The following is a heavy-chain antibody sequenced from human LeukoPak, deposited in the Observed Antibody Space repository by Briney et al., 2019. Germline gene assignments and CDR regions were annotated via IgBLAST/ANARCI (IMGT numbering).Heavy chain of an antibody. CDR2: THYRTKWCN. CDR1: GDSVSSKSAA. CDR3: ASEDGIVATIFAY. Sequence: SQTLSLTCAISGDSVSSKSAAWDWIRQSPSRGLEWQGRTHYRTKWCNDYAGSVKSGITNNPDTSKNQFSLQLNYETPEDTAVYYCASEDGIVATIFAYWGQGTLVTVSS. J-gene: IGHJ4*02. V-gene: IGHV6-1*01. D-gene: IGHD5-12*01.